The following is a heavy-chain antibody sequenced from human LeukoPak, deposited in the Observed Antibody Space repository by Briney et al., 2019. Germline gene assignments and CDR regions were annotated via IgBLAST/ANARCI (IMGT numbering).Heavy chain of an antibody. CDR1: GDYISSSSYY. CDR3: ARRRYYDSTGYFE. V-gene: IGHV4-39*01. D-gene: IGHD3-22*01. J-gene: IGHJ1*01. Sequence: SETLSLTCAVSGDYISSSSYYWGWIRQSPGTGLEWIGDIYHSGRTYCNPSLKSRVAISIDTSKNQFSLRLRSMTAADTAVFYCARRRYYDSTGYFEWGRGTLVTVSS. CDR2: IYHSGRT.